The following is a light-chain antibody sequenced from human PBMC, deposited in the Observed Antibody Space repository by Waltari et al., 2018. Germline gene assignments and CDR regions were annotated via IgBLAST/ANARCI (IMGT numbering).Light chain of an antibody. CDR3: QSADSSGTYVV. CDR1: SSDVGGYNY. Sequence: QSALTQPASVSGSPGQSITISCTGTSSDVGGYNYVSWYQQHPGKAPNLMIYDVSNRPSGVSNRFSGSKSDNTASLTISGFQAEDEADYYCQSADSSGTYVVFGGGTKLTVL. CDR2: DVS. J-gene: IGLJ2*01. V-gene: IGLV2-14*03.